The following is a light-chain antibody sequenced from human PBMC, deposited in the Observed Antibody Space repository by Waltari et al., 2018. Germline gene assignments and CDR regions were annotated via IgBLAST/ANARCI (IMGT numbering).Light chain of an antibody. CDR2: DVS. J-gene: IGLJ3*02. V-gene: IGLV2-14*01. CDR1: SSDVGGYNY. Sequence: QSALTQPASVSGSPGQSITISCTGTSSDVGGYNYVSWYQQHPGKAPKLMIYDVSKPPSGSSHRFSGSKSSNTASLTISGLQAEDEADYYCSSYTSSSTWVFGGGTKLTVL. CDR3: SSYTSSSTWV.